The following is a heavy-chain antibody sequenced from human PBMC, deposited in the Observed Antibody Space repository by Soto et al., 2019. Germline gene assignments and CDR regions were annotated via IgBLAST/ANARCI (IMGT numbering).Heavy chain of an antibody. J-gene: IGHJ6*02. V-gene: IGHV4-34*01. CDR2: INHSGST. D-gene: IGHD5-18*01. CDR1: GGSFSGYY. Sequence: LETLSLTCAVYGGSFSGYYWSWIRQPPGKGLEWIGEINHSGSTNYNPSLKSRVTISVDTSKNQFSLKLSSVTAADTAVYYCARLRGYSYGARRYGMDVWGQGTTVTVSS. CDR3: ARLRGYSYGARRYGMDV.